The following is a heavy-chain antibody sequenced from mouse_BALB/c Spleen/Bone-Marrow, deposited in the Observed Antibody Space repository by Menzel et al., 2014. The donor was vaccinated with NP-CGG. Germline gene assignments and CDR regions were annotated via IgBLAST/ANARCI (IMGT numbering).Heavy chain of an antibody. CDR3: AREHGDY. J-gene: IGHJ4*01. V-gene: IGHV1-54*01. CDR1: GYAFTNYL. CDR2: INPGSGAT. Sequence: QVQLQQPGAELVRPGTSVKVSCKASGYAFTNYLIEWVKQRPGQGLEWIGVINPGSGATDYNEKFKGKATLTADKSSSSDYMHLSSLTSDDSAVYFCAREHGDYWGQGTSVTVSS.